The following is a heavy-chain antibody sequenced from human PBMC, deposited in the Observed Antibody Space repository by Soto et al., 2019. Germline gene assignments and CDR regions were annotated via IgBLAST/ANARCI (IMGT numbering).Heavy chain of an antibody. D-gene: IGHD3-10*01. CDR3: ARKEDYGSGSYYTPGAFDI. Sequence: EVQLVETGGGLIQPGGSLRLSCAASGFTVSSNYMSWVRQAPGKGLEWVSVIYSGGSTYYADSVKGRFTISRDNSKNTLYLQMNSLRAEDTAVYYCARKEDYGSGSYYTPGAFDIWGQGTMVTVSS. V-gene: IGHV3-53*02. CDR1: GFTVSSNY. J-gene: IGHJ3*02. CDR2: IYSGGST.